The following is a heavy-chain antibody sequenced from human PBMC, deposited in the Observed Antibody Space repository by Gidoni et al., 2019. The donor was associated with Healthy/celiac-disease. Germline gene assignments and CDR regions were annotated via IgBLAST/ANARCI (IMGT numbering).Heavy chain of an antibody. Sequence: QVQLQQWAAGLFKPSETLSLTCAVYGGSFSGYYWSWIRQPPGKGLEWIGEINHSGSTNYNPSLKSRVTISVDTSKNQFSLKLSSVTAADTAVYYCARGRGQYGSGSYAFDPWGQGTLVTVSS. D-gene: IGHD3-10*01. CDR1: GGSFSGYY. CDR2: INHSGST. J-gene: IGHJ5*02. V-gene: IGHV4-34*01. CDR3: ARGRGQYGSGSYAFDP.